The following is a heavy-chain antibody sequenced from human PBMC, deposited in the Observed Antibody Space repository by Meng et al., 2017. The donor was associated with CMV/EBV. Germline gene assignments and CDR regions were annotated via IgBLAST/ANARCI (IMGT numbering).Heavy chain of an antibody. V-gene: IGHV3-48*04. CDR2: ISSSSSTI. CDR1: GFTYSKHW. CDR3: AREVEKWLLLVRTGYYYCMDV. D-gene: IGHD3-3*01. Sequence: GESLKIPCAASGFTYSKHWITWVRQAPGQGLEWVSYISSSSSTINYADAVKGRFTISRDNAMNSLYLQMNSLRAEDTAVYYCAREVEKWLLLVRTGYYYCMDVWGQGTTVTVSS. J-gene: IGHJ6*02.